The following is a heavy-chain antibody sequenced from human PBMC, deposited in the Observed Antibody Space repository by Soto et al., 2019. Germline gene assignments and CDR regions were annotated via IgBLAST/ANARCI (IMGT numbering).Heavy chain of an antibody. CDR2: ISYDGSNK. Sequence: GGSLRLSCTASGFTFSSDAMHWVRQAPGKGLEWVAAISYDGSNKLHAGAVEGRFTISRDNSKNALYLQMNSLRVEDSAVYYCAKDQAVGGTLGLSDYWGQGILVTVSS. CDR1: GFTFSSDA. V-gene: IGHV3-30-3*01. CDR3: AKDQAVGGTLGLSDY. J-gene: IGHJ4*02. D-gene: IGHD1-26*01.